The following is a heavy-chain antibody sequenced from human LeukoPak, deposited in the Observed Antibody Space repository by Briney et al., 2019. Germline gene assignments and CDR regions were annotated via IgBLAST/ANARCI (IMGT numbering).Heavy chain of an antibody. D-gene: IGHD3-10*01. V-gene: IGHV3-11*01. CDR1: GFTFSDYY. CDR2: ISSSGSTI. Sequence: GGSLRLSCAASGFTFSDYYISWIRQAPGKGLEWVSYISSSGSTIYYADSVKGRFTISRDNAKNSLYLQMNSLRAEDTAVYYCARRAFLGGHNWFDPWGQGTLVTVSS. J-gene: IGHJ5*02. CDR3: ARRAFLGGHNWFDP.